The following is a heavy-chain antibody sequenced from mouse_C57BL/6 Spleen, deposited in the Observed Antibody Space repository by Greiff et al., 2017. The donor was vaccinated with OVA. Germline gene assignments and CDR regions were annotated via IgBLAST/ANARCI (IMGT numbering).Heavy chain of an antibody. J-gene: IGHJ3*01. D-gene: IGHD2-4*01. CDR3: ARVYDYDEEAWFAY. CDR2: INPSSGYT. CDR1: GYTFTSYT. Sequence: VKLQESGAELARPGASVKMSCKASGYTFTSYTMHLVKQRPGQGLEWIGYINPSSGYTKYNQKFKDKATLTADKSSSTAYMQLSSLTSEDSAVYYCARVYDYDEEAWFAYWGQGTLVTVSA. V-gene: IGHV1-4*01.